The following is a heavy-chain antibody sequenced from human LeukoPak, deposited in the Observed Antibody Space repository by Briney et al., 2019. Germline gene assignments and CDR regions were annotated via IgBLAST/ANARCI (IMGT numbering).Heavy chain of an antibody. CDR2: IYYSGST. J-gene: IGHJ6*02. CDR3: ARDYGYDFWSGRYYYYGMDV. CDR1: GGSISSGGYS. V-gene: IGHV4-61*08. D-gene: IGHD3-3*01. Sequence: SETLSLTCAVSGGSISSGGYSWSWIRQPPGKGLEWIGYIYYSGSTNYNPSLKSRVTISVDTSKNQFSLKLSSVTAADTAVYYCARDYGYDFWSGRYYYYGMDVWGQGTTVTVSS.